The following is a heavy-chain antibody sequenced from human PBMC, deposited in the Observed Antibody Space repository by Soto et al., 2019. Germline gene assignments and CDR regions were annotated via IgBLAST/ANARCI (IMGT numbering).Heavy chain of an antibody. CDR1: GDSMSKYY. CDR2: IYTSGST. D-gene: IGHD6-25*01. CDR3: ARTVGAAYYFDF. Sequence: SETLSLTCTVSGDSMSKYYWSWIRQPAGKGLEWIGRIYTSGSTDYNPSLKSRVNMSIDTSNNHFSLNLKSVTAADAAVYYCARTVGAAYYFDFWGQGATVPVSS. J-gene: IGHJ4*02. V-gene: IGHV4-4*07.